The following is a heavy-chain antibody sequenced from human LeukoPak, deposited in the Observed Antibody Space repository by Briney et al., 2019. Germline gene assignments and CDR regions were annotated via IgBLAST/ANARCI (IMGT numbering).Heavy chain of an antibody. CDR2: ISSSSSYI. CDR3: ARIWTSPYAFDI. Sequence: PGGSLRLSCAASGFTFSSYSMNWVRQAPGKGLEWVSSISSSSSYIYYADSVKGRFTISRDNAKNSLYLQMNSLRAEDTAVYYCARIWTSPYAFDIWGQGTMVTVSS. CDR1: GFTFSSYS. V-gene: IGHV3-21*01. D-gene: IGHD1-1*01. J-gene: IGHJ3*02.